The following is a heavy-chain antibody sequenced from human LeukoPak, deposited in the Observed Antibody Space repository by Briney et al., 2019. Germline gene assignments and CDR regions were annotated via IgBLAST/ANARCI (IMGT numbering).Heavy chain of an antibody. Sequence: GRSLRLSCAASGFTFSSYGMHWVRQAPGKGLEWVAVIWYDGSNKYYADSVKGRFTISRDNSKNTLYLQMHSLRAEDTAVYYCARVRASYGWGSYYFDYWGQGTLVTVSS. CDR1: GFTFSSYG. V-gene: IGHV3-33*01. J-gene: IGHJ4*02. D-gene: IGHD6-19*01. CDR3: ARVRASYGWGSYYFDY. CDR2: IWYDGSNK.